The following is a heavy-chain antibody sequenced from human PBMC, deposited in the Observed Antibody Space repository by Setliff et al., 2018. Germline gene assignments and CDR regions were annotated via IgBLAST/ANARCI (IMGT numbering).Heavy chain of an antibody. CDR2: IIPMFGTP. CDR1: GDSFSNYA. D-gene: IGHD2-15*01. V-gene: IGHV1-69*05. Sequence: ASVKVSCKASGDSFSNYAISWVRQAPRQGLEWMGGIIPMFGTPAYTQKFQDRVTITTDESTSTAYMELNSLTSEDTAVYYCARSPAVLGIVYLDPWGQGTLVTVSS. J-gene: IGHJ5*02. CDR3: ARSPAVLGIVYLDP.